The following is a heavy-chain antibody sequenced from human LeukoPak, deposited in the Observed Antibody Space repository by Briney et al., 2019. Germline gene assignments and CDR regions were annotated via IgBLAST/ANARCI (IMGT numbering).Heavy chain of an antibody. D-gene: IGHD3-22*01. Sequence: EASVKLSCTASGYTFTSYDMNWVRQATGQGLEWMGWMNPNGGNNGYAHKFQGRVTITRNTSISTAYMELRSLRSEDTAVYYCARGSGYLRVGYWGQGNLVTVSS. J-gene: IGHJ4*02. V-gene: IGHV1-8*03. CDR2: MNPNGGNN. CDR3: ARGSGYLRVGY. CDR1: GYTFTSYD.